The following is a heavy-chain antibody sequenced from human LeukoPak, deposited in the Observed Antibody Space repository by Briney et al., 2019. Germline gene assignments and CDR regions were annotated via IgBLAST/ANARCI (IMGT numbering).Heavy chain of an antibody. Sequence: ASVKVSCKASGYTFTSYFMHWVRQAPGQGLEWMGIINPSGGSTSYAQKFQGRVTITADESTSTAYMELSSLRSEDTAVYYCAREEPGVWGQGTMVTVSS. CDR2: INPSGGST. CDR3: AREEPGV. J-gene: IGHJ3*01. CDR1: GYTFTSYF. V-gene: IGHV1-46*01. D-gene: IGHD1-14*01.